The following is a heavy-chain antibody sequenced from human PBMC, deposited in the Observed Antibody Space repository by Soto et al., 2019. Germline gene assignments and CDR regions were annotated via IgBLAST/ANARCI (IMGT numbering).Heavy chain of an antibody. D-gene: IGHD6-19*01. V-gene: IGHV1-69*13. CDR2: IIPIFGTA. CDR3: ARGDSSPGDWFDP. Sequence: SVKVSCKASGGTFSSYAISWVRQAPGQGLEWMGGIIPIFGTANYAQKFQGSVTITADESTSTAYMELSSLRSEDTAVYYCARGDSSPGDWFDPWGQGTLVTVSS. J-gene: IGHJ5*02. CDR1: GGTFSSYA.